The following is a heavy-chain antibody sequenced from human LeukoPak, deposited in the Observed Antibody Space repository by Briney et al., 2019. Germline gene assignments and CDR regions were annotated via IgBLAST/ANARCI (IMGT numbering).Heavy chain of an antibody. V-gene: IGHV3-21*01. J-gene: IGHJ4*02. CDR1: GFTFSSYS. D-gene: IGHD3-3*01. Sequence: GGSLRLSCAASGFTFSSYSMNWVRQAPGKGLEWVSSISSSSSYIYYADSVKGRFTISRDNAKNSLYLQMNSLRAEDTAVYYCARAYYDFWSGYQPLDYWGQGTLVTVSS. CDR2: ISSSSSYI. CDR3: ARAYYDFWSGYQPLDY.